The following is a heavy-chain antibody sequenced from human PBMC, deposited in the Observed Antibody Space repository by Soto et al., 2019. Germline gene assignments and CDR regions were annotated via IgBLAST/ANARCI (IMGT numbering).Heavy chain of an antibody. D-gene: IGHD2-8*01. Sequence: SETLSLTCAVSGGSISSGGYSWSWIRQPPGKGLEWIGYIYHSGSTYHNPSLKSRVTISVDRSKNQFSLKLSSVTAADTAVYYCARGAPVRFDPWGQGTLVTVSS. CDR1: GGSISSGGYS. CDR2: IYHSGST. CDR3: ARGAPVRFDP. J-gene: IGHJ5*02. V-gene: IGHV4-30-2*01.